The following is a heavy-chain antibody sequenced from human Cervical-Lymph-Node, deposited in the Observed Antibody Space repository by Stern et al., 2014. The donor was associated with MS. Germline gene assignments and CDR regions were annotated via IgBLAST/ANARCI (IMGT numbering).Heavy chain of an antibody. V-gene: IGHV1-8*01. CDR3: TTSQGAF. CDR2: INPNTGNA. Sequence: VQMVESGTELRKPGASVRVSCKASGYAFTNYDINWVRQATGQGLEWVGWINPNTGNAGPAQKFHGRVTITTNNSIPTAYMDLSNLRSEDTAIYYCTTSQGAFWGQGTLITVSS. D-gene: IGHD3-16*01. J-gene: IGHJ4*02. CDR1: GYAFTNYD.